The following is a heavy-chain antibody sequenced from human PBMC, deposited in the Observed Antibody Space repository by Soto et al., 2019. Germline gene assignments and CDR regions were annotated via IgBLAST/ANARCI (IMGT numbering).Heavy chain of an antibody. CDR2: INAGNGNT. CDR3: ARDSGCMDV. V-gene: IGHV1-3*01. J-gene: IGHJ6*02. CDR1: GYTFTSYA. Sequence: GASVKVSCKASGYTFTSYALHWVRQASGQRLEWMGWINAGNGNTKYSKKFQGRVTITRDTSASTAYMELSCLRSEDTAVYYCARDSGCMDVWGQGTTVTVSS.